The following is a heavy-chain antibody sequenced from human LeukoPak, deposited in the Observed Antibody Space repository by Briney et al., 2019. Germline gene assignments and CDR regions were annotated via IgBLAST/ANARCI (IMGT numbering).Heavy chain of an antibody. CDR2: ISGSGGST. J-gene: IGHJ4*02. V-gene: IGHV3-23*01. CDR1: GFTFSSYA. Sequence: GGSLRLSCVGSGFTFSSYAMSWVRQAPGKGLEWVSAISGSGGSTYYADSVKGRFTISRDNSKNTLYLQMNSLRAEDTAVYYCAKQPTRRYYRDYWGQGTLVTVSS. CDR3: AKQPTRRYYRDY. D-gene: IGHD3-22*01.